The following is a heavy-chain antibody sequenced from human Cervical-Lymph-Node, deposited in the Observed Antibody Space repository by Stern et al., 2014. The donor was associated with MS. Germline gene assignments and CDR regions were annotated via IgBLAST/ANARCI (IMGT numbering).Heavy chain of an antibody. Sequence: QVQLVQSGAEVKKPGASVKVSCQASGYTFTGYYMQWVRQAPGQWLAWMGRIHRNPGDRSYAQKFQNRDAITRDTSITTAYMELSRLTSDDTAVYYWARDPHLDYFGMDVWGQGTTVIVSS. CDR3: ARDPHLDYFGMDV. CDR2: IHRNPGDR. J-gene: IGHJ6*02. CDR1: GYTFTGYY. V-gene: IGHV1-2*06.